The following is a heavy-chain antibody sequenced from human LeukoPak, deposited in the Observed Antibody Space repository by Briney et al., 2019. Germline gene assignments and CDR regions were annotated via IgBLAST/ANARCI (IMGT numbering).Heavy chain of an antibody. V-gene: IGHV3-66*01. CDR3: ARVSPFDY. J-gene: IGHJ4*02. CDR2: FYSGGST. Sequence: PGGFLRLSCVASGFTVSSNYMSWVRQAPGKGLEWLSVFYSGGSTYYTDSVNGRFTMSRDNSKNTLYLQMNGLRVEDTAVYYCARVSPFDYWGQGTQVTVSS. CDR1: GFTVSSNY.